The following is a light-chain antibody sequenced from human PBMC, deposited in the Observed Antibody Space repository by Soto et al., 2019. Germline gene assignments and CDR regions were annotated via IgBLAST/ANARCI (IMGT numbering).Light chain of an antibody. CDR1: QSVSSY. CDR3: QQRSNWPT. CDR2: DAS. J-gene: IGKJ5*01. Sequence: EIVLTQSPATLSLSPGERATLSCRASQSVSSYLAWYQQKPGQAPSLLIDDASNRATGIPARFSGSGSGTDFTLTISSLEPEDFAVYYCQQRSNWPTFGQGTRLEIK. V-gene: IGKV3-11*01.